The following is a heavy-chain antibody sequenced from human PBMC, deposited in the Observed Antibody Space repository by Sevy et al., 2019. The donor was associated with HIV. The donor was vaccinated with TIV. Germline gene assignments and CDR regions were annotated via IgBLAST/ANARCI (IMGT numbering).Heavy chain of an antibody. CDR3: AGPAYGDYAGMFDY. CDR2: IYYSGST. D-gene: IGHD4-17*01. J-gene: IGHJ4*02. CDR1: GGSISSSSYY. V-gene: IGHV4-39*01. Sequence: SETLSLTCTVSGGSISSSSYYWGWIRQPPGKGLEWIGSIYYSGSTFYNPSLRSRVTMSVDMSKNQFSLKVSSVTAAGPAVYYLAGPAYGDYAGMFDYWGQGTLVTVSS.